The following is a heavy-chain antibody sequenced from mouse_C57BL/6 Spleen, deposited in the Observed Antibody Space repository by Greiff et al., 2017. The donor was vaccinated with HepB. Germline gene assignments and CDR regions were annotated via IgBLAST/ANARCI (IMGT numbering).Heavy chain of an antibody. CDR1: GFTFSSYA. CDR2: ISDGGSYT. J-gene: IGHJ1*03. V-gene: IGHV5-4*01. D-gene: IGHD1-1*01. Sequence: EVHLVESGGGLVKPGGSLKLSCAASGFTFSSYAMSWVRQTPEKRLEWVATISDGGSYTYYPDNVKGRFTISRDNAKNNLYLQMSHLKSEDTAMYYCARVQFITTVVRYFDVWGTGTTVTVSS. CDR3: ARVQFITTVVRYFDV.